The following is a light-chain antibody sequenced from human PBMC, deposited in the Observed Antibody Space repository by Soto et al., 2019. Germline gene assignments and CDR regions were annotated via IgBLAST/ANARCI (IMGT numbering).Light chain of an antibody. J-gene: IGLJ1*01. CDR3: AAWDDSLSGGV. V-gene: IGLV1-47*01. CDR1: SSNIGSNY. Sequence: QSVLTQPPSASGTPGQRVTISCSGSSSNIGSNYVYWYQQLPGTAPKLLIYRNNQRPSGVPDRFSGSKSGTSASLAISGLRSEDEADYYCAAWDDSLSGGVFGTGTKVTV. CDR2: RNN.